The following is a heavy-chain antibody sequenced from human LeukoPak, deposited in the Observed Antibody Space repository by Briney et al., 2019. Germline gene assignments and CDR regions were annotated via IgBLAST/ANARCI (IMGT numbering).Heavy chain of an antibody. D-gene: IGHD6-19*01. Sequence: SETLSLTCTVSGYSISSGYYWGWIRQPPGKGLEWIGSIYHSGRTYYNPSLKSRVTISVDTSKNQFSLKLSSVTAADTAVYYCARDSWYSSPLFEVRTPTHNWGQGTLVTVSS. V-gene: IGHV4-38-2*02. CDR2: IYHSGRT. CDR3: ARDSWYSSPLFEVRTPTHN. J-gene: IGHJ4*02. CDR1: GYSISSGYY.